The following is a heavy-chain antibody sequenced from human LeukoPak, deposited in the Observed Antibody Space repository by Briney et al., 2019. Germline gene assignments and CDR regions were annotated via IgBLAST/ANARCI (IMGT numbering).Heavy chain of an antibody. Sequence: PGESLKISCKGSGYSFGNRWIGWVRQMPGKGLEWMGIIYPDDSDTIYSPSFEGQVTISADKSISTAYLQWSSLKASDTAMYYCARGAYGSGSYYNYYGMDVWGQGTTVIVSS. CDR2: IYPDDSDT. CDR3: ARGAYGSGSYYNYYGMDV. CDR1: GYSFGNRW. V-gene: IGHV5-51*01. J-gene: IGHJ6*02. D-gene: IGHD3-10*01.